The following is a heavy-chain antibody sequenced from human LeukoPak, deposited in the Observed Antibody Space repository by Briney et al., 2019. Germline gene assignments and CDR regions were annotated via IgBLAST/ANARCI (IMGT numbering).Heavy chain of an antibody. J-gene: IGHJ4*02. CDR1: GGSISSYH. CDR2: IYTSGST. CDR3: ARGHSSSWSPFDY. Sequence: SETLSLTCTVSGGSISSYHWSWIRQPAGKGLEWIGRIYTSGSTNYNPSLKSRVTMSVDTSKNQFSLKLSSVTAADTAVYYCARGHSSSWSPFDYWGQGTLVTVSS. V-gene: IGHV4-4*07. D-gene: IGHD6-13*01.